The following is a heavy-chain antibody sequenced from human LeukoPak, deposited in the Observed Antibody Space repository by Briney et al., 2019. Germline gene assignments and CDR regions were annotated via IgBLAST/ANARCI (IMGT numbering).Heavy chain of an antibody. CDR3: ARDRADYDSSDSDAFDI. CDR1: GFTLSSYS. V-gene: IGHV3-48*01. J-gene: IGHJ3*02. D-gene: IGHD3-22*01. Sequence: GGSLRLSCAASGFTLSSYSMNWVRQAPGKGLEWVSYISSTSDTIYYGDSVRGRFAISRDNAKNSLYLQINSLRVEDTGVYYCARDRADYDSSDSDAFDIWGQGTMVTVSS. CDR2: ISSTSDTI.